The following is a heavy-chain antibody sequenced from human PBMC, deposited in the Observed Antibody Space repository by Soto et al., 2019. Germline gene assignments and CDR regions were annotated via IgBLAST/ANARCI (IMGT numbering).Heavy chain of an antibody. Sequence: QVQLQESGPGLVKPSETLSLTCTVSGGSISSYYWSWIRQPPGKGLEWIGYIYYSGSTNYNPSLKSRVTISVGTSKNQFSLKLSSVTAADTAVYYCARGEGDIVVVPAAMGGYYYYMDVWGKGTTVTVSS. CDR3: ARGEGDIVVVPAAMGGYYYYMDV. CDR2: IYYSGST. J-gene: IGHJ6*03. V-gene: IGHV4-59*01. CDR1: GGSISSYY. D-gene: IGHD2-2*01.